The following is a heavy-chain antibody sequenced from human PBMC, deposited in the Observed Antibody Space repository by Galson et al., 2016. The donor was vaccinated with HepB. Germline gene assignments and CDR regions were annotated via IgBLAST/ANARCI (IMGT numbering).Heavy chain of an antibody. V-gene: IGHV4-61*01. D-gene: IGHD3-10*01. J-gene: IGHJ4*02. CDR3: ARQVRADHRWPWRGESKVDH. CDR2: IYNSGTT. CDR1: GASVSSDSPY. Sequence: ETLSLTCSVSGASVSSDSPYYHWIRQPPGKGLEWIAYIYNSGTTNSNPSLKSRVAISADTSKNLFSLKLSSVTAADTAIYYCARQVRADHRWPWRGESKVDHWGQGTLVTVAS.